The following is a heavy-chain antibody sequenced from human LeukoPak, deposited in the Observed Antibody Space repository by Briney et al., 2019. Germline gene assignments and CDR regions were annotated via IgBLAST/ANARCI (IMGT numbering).Heavy chain of an antibody. Sequence: PGRSLRLSCAASGFTFSSYAMHWVRQAPGKGLEWVAVISYDGSNKYYADSVKGRFTISRDNSKNTLYLQMNSLRAEDTAVYYCARDSGYYDFPFDYWGQGTLVTVSS. J-gene: IGHJ4*02. D-gene: IGHD3-3*01. CDR1: GFTFSSYA. CDR2: ISYDGSNK. CDR3: ARDSGYYDFPFDY. V-gene: IGHV3-30*04.